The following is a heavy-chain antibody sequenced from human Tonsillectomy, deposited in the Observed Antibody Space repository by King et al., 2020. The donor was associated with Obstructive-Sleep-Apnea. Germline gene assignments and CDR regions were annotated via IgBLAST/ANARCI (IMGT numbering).Heavy chain of an antibody. Sequence: QLVQSGAEVKKPGASVKVSCKASGYTFTNYAMHWVRQAPGQRLEWMGWINAGNGNTKYSQKFQGRVTITRDTSASTAYMELSSLRSEDTAVYYCARDSFGYSGYDSPRHFDYWGQGTLVTVSS. V-gene: IGHV1-3*01. J-gene: IGHJ4*02. CDR3: ARDSFGYSGYDSPRHFDY. CDR2: INAGNGNT. D-gene: IGHD5-12*01. CDR1: GYTFTNYA.